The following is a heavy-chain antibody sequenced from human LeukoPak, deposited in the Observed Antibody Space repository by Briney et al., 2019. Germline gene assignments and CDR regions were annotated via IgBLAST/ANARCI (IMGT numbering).Heavy chain of an antibody. D-gene: IGHD2-2*01. CDR3: ARDDYYRSTSGLGL. J-gene: IGHJ4*02. CDR2: ISGSDGST. CDR1: GFTCSSYA. Sequence: GGSLRLSCAASGFTCSSYAMSWDRQAPGKGLEWCSAISGSDGSTYYAHSVKGRFTITRDNAKNTLYMQMSSLRAEDTAVYYCARDDYYRSTSGLGLWGQGTLVTVSS. V-gene: IGHV3-23*01.